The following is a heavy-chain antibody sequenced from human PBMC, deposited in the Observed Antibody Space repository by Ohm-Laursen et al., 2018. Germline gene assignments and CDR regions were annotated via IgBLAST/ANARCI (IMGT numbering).Heavy chain of an antibody. D-gene: IGHD3-22*01. CDR1: GFTFASYA. Sequence: SLRLSCTASGFTFASYAMNWVRQAPGKGLEWVSVISGDAAGPYYADSVKGRFTISRDIFKRTVYLQMNSLRAADTAVYFCAKDEAYYYDSRGYNRYWGQGTLVTVSS. CDR3: AKDEAYYYDSRGYNRY. CDR2: ISGDAAGP. V-gene: IGHV3-23*01. J-gene: IGHJ4*02.